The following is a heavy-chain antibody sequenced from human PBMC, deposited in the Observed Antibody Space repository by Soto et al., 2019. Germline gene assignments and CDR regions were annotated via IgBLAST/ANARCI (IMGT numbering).Heavy chain of an antibody. CDR2: INPNSGGT. D-gene: IGHD3-22*01. CDR3: ARNHYYDSSGYPPPYYYYGMDV. J-gene: IGHJ6*02. CDR1: GYTFTGYY. Sequence: ASVKVSCKASGYTFTGYYMHWVRQAPGQGLEWMGWINPNSGGTNYAQKFQGWVTMTRDTSISTAYMELSRLRSDDTAVYYCARNHYYDSSGYPPPYYYYGMDVWGQGTTVTVSS. V-gene: IGHV1-2*04.